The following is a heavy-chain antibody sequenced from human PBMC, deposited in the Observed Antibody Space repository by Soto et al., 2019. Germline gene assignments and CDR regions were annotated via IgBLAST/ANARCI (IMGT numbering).Heavy chain of an antibody. CDR3: TTKGEITIFGVVIDRYGGRDAFDI. J-gene: IGHJ3*02. D-gene: IGHD3-3*01. V-gene: IGHV3-15*07. CDR2: IKSKTDGGTT. Sequence: GGSLRLSCAASGFTFSNAWMNWVRQAPGKGLEWVGRIKSKTDGGTTDYAAPVKGRFTISRDDSKNTLYLQMNSLKTEDTAVYYCTTKGEITIFGVVIDRYGGRDAFDIWGQGTMVTVSS. CDR1: GFTFSNAW.